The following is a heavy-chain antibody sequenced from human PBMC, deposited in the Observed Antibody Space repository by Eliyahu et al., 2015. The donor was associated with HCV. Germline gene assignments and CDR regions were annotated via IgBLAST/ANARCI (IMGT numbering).Heavy chain of an antibody. Sequence: EVQLLESGGGLVQPGGSLRLSCAASGFXFSSXAXSXVRQAPGKGLEWVSAISGSGGSTYYADSVKGRFTISRDNSKNTLYLQMNSLRAEDTAVYYCAKVPNYDFWSGYSSWYYGMDVWGQGTTVTVSS. J-gene: IGHJ6*02. CDR3: AKVPNYDFWSGYSSWYYGMDV. D-gene: IGHD3-3*01. V-gene: IGHV3-23*01. CDR1: GFXFSSXA. CDR2: ISGSGGST.